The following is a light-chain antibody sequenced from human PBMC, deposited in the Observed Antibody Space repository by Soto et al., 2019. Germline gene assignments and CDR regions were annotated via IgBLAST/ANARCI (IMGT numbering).Light chain of an antibody. CDR2: DAS. CDR3: QQRSNWPSLT. CDR1: QSVGSY. Sequence: IVLIQSPATLSLSPGERATLSCRAGQSVGSYLAWYQHKPGQAPRLLISDASNRATGIPAKFSGSGSETDFTLTISSLEPEDSAVYYCQQRSNWPSLTFGGGTKVDNK. J-gene: IGKJ4*01. V-gene: IGKV3-11*01.